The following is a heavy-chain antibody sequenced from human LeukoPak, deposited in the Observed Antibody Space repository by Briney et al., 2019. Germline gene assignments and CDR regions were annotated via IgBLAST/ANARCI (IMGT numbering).Heavy chain of an antibody. D-gene: IGHD3-22*01. CDR1: GDSINSSY. CDR2: IYYTGTT. Sequence: SETLSLTCTVSGDSINSSYWSWIRQPPGKTLEWIGYIYYTGTTNYNPSLKSRVTMSIDTSKNQFSLNLNSVTAADTAVYYCARGFYDSSGYSNCFDPWAHGTLVTVSS. J-gene: IGHJ5*02. CDR3: ARGFYDSSGYSNCFDP. V-gene: IGHV4-59*01.